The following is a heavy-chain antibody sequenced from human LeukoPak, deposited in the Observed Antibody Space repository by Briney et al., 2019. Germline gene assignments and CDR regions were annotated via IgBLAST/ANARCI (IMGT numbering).Heavy chain of an antibody. D-gene: IGHD3-3*01. J-gene: IGHJ6*03. CDR3: ARDQPHGSIFGVVSPVYYYYMDV. CDR1: GYTFTGYY. Sequence: ASVKVSCKASGYTFTGYYMHWVRQAPGQGLEWMGWINPNSGGTNYAQKFQGRVTMTRDTSISTAYMELSRLRSDDTAVYYCARDQPHGSIFGVVSPVYYYYMDVWGKGTTVTVSS. CDR2: INPNSGGT. V-gene: IGHV1-2*02.